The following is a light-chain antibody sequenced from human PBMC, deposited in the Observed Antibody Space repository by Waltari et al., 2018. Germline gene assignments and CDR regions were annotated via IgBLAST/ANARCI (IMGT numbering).Light chain of an antibody. CDR1: QTVRTTY. J-gene: IGKJ4*01. CDR3: QQYDISPLT. V-gene: IGKV3-20*01. CDR2: GAY. Sequence: EIVLTQSPGTLSLSPGERATLSCRARQTVRTTYLAWYQQKPGQAPTLLIDGAYSRATGIPVRFSGSGSGTDFSLTISSLEPEDFAVYYCQQYDISPLTFGGGTKVEIK.